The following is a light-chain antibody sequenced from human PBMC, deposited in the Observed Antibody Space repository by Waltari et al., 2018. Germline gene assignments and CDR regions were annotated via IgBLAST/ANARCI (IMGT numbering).Light chain of an antibody. J-gene: IGKJ1*01. CDR3: QQRSNGPS. CDR2: EAS. CDR1: QSVSSH. V-gene: IGKV3-11*01. Sequence: IVLKQSPATLSLSHGDTATLSCRASQSVSSHLAWYQQKPGQAPRLLIYEASKRATGIPARFSGSGSGTDFTLTITSLEPEDFAVFFCQQRSNGPSFGPGTKVEIK.